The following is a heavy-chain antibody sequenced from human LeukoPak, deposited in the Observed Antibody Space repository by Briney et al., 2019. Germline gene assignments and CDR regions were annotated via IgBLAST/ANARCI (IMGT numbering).Heavy chain of an antibody. J-gene: IGHJ4*02. CDR1: GFTFDDYA. D-gene: IGHD3-3*01. V-gene: IGHV3-49*03. CDR2: IRGKPYGETT. CDR3: TRGSDTIFGVARDGFDS. Sequence: GGSLRLSCGASGFTFDDYAMSWFRQAPGKGLEWVGFIRGKPYGETTEYAASVQGRFTISRDDSESTTYLQLNSLKTEDTAVYYCTRGSDTIFGVARDGFDSWGQGTLVTVSS.